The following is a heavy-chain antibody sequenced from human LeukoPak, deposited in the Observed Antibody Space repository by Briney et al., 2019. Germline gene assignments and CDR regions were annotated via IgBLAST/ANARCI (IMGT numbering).Heavy chain of an antibody. J-gene: IGHJ5*02. Sequence: SETLSLTCAVYGESFSGYWSWIRQPPGKGLEWIGETYQSGSTKYNPSLKSRVTISVDTSKNQFSLKLSSVTAADAAVYYCARSAPRNWFDPWGQGTLVTVSS. CDR2: TYQSGST. CDR3: ARSAPRNWFDP. CDR1: GESFSGY. V-gene: IGHV4-34*01.